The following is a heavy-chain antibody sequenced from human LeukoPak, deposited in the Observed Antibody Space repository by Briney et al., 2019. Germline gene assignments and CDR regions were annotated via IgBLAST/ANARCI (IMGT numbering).Heavy chain of an antibody. V-gene: IGHV4-39*01. CDR2: IYYSGST. CDR3: ARRYGDYVRWFDP. Sequence: SETLSLTCTVSGVSIRSLSYYWGWIRQPPGKGLEWIGSIYYSGSTYYNPSLKSRVTISVDTSKNQFSLKLSSVTAADTAVYYCARRYGDYVRWFDPWGQGTLVTVSS. D-gene: IGHD4-17*01. J-gene: IGHJ5*02. CDR1: GVSIRSLSYY.